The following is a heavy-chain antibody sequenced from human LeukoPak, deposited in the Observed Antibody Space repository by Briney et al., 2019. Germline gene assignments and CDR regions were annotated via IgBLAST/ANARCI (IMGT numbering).Heavy chain of an antibody. CDR2: ISTDSSFI. Sequence: GGSLRLSCAASGFTFSDYYMNWVRQAPGKGLEWVSSISTDSSFIYYSDSVKGRFTISRDNAKNSLYLQMNSLKGEDTALYYCARTRSSAGSIDYWGQGTLVTVSS. J-gene: IGHJ4*02. D-gene: IGHD6-13*01. V-gene: IGHV3-21*01. CDR3: ARTRSSAGSIDY. CDR1: GFTFSDYY.